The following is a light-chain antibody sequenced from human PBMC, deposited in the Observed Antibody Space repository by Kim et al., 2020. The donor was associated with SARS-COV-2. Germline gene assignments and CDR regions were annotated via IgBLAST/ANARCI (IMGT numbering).Light chain of an antibody. CDR3: QSYDRSLSGSV. Sequence: QGVTISCTGSSSNIGAGYDVHWYQQLPGTAPKLLIYGNTNRPSGVPDRFSGSKSGTSASLDITGLQAEDEAVYYCQSYDRSLSGSVFGGGTQLTVL. V-gene: IGLV1-40*01. J-gene: IGLJ3*02. CDR1: SSNIGAGYD. CDR2: GNT.